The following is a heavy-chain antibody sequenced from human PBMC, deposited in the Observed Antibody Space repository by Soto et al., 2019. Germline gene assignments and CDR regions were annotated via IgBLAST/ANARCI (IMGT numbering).Heavy chain of an antibody. CDR1: GFSFNTHA. CDR3: ARESEDLTSNFDY. CDR2: ISSTTNYI. V-gene: IGHV3-21*06. Sequence: PGGSLRLSCAASGFSFNTHAMGWVRQAPGKGLEWVSSISSTTNYIYYGDSMKGRFTISRDNAKNSLYLEMNSLRAEDTAVYYCARESEDLTSNFDYWGQGTLVTVSS. J-gene: IGHJ4*02.